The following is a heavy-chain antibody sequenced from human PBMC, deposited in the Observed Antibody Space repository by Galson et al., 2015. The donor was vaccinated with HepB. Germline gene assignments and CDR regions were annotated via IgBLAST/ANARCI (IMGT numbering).Heavy chain of an antibody. CDR1: GYTFTSYG. D-gene: IGHD3-10*01. J-gene: IGHJ6*02. Sequence: SVKVSCKASGYTFTSYGISWVRQAPGQGLEWMGWISAYNGNTYYAQKLQGRVTMTTDTSTSTAYMELRSLRSDGTAVYYCASHGMDGWGQGTTVTGSSGSAFNYYYYYGMDVWGQGTTVTVSS. CDR3: ASHGMDGWGQGTTVTGSSGSAFNYYYYYGMDV. CDR2: ISAYNGNT. V-gene: IGHV1-18*01.